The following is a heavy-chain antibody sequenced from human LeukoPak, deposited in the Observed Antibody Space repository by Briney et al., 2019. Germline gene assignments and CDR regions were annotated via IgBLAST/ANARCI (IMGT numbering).Heavy chain of an antibody. CDR1: GFTFSNYA. CDR3: ARHAIAVAGYDAFDI. V-gene: IGHV3-21*01. CDR2: ISGSGTYT. Sequence: PGGSLRLSCAASGFTFSNYAMSWVRQAPGKGLEWVSGISGSGTYTYYADSVKGRFTISRDNAKNSLYLQMNSLRAEDTAVYYCARHAIAVAGYDAFDIWGQGTMVTVSS. D-gene: IGHD6-19*01. J-gene: IGHJ3*02.